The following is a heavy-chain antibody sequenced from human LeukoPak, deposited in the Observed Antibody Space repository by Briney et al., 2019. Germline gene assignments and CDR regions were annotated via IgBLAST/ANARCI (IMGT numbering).Heavy chain of an antibody. D-gene: IGHD2-2*02. Sequence: SETLSLTCAVYGGSFSGYYWSWIRQPPGKGLEYIRYIYYSGSTNYNPSLKSRVTISVDTSKNQFSLKLSSVTAADTAVYYCARHSPSLWGYSDAFDIWGQGTMVTVSS. CDR2: IYYSGST. CDR3: ARHSPSLWGYSDAFDI. V-gene: IGHV4-59*08. J-gene: IGHJ3*02. CDR1: GGSFSGYY.